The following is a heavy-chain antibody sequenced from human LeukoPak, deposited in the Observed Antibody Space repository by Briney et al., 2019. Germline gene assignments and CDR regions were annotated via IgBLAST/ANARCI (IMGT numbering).Heavy chain of an antibody. CDR1: GYTFTTSG. Sequence: ASVKVSCKASGYTFTTSGINWVRQAPGQGLEWMGWVSDDHRNTNYAQQFQGRVTMTTDTSTSTAYMELRSLISDDTAVYYCARKFRDRSNPFNYHYYMDVWGKGTTVTVSS. D-gene: IGHD2-21*01. CDR3: ARKFRDRSNPFNYHYYMDV. CDR2: VSDDHRNT. J-gene: IGHJ6*03. V-gene: IGHV1-18*01.